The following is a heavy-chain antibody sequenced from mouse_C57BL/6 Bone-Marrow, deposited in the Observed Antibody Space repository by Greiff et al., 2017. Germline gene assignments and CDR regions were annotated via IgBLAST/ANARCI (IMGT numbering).Heavy chain of an antibody. CDR3: AGTALDY. CDR1: GYSFTGYY. V-gene: IGHV1-42*01. CDR2: INPSTGGT. J-gene: IGHJ2*01. D-gene: IGHD3-1*01. Sequence: EVKLVESGPELVKPGASVKISCKASGYSFTGYYMNWVKQSPEKSLEWIGEINPSTGGTTYNQKFKAKATLTVDKSSSTAYMQLKSLTSEDSAVYYCAGTALDYWGQGTTLTVSS.